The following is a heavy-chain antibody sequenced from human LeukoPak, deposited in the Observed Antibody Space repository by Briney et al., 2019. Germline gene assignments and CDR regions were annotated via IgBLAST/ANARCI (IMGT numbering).Heavy chain of an antibody. D-gene: IGHD3-16*01. Sequence: SETLSLTCTVYGGSFSGYYWSWIRQPPGKGLGWIGEINHSGSTNYNPSLKSRVTISVDTSKNQFSLKLSSVTAADTAVYYCARAGDQDQYYFVYWGQGTLVTVSS. CDR1: GGSFSGYY. J-gene: IGHJ4*02. CDR3: ARAGDQDQYYFVY. CDR2: INHSGST. V-gene: IGHV4-34*01.